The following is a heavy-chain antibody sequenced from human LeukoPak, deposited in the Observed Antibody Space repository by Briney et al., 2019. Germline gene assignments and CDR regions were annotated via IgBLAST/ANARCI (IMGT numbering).Heavy chain of an antibody. CDR1: GGSFSGYY. V-gene: IGHV4-34*01. J-gene: IGHJ4*02. CDR3: ARKMHYYDYKYYFDY. D-gene: IGHD3-22*01. CDR2: INHSGST. Sequence: PSETLSLTCAVYGGSFSGYYWSWIRQPPGKGLEWIGEINHSGSTNYNPSLKSRVTISVDTSKNQFSLKLSSVTAADTAVYYCARKMHYYDYKYYFDYWGQGTLVTVSS.